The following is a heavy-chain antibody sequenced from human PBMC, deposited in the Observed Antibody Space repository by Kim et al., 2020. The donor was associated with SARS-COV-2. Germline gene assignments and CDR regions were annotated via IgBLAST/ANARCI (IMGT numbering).Heavy chain of an antibody. CDR1: GFTFSSYG. CDR2: ISYDGSNK. D-gene: IGHD3-16*02. V-gene: IGHV3-30*18. CDR3: AKDRKLSFDYDYVWGSYRYGDY. J-gene: IGHJ4*02. Sequence: GGSLRLSCAASGFTFSSYGMHWVRQAPGKGLEWVAVISYDGSNKYYADSVKGRFTISRDNSKNTLYLQMNSLRAEDTAVYYCAKDRKLSFDYDYVWGSYRYGDYWGQGTLVTVSS.